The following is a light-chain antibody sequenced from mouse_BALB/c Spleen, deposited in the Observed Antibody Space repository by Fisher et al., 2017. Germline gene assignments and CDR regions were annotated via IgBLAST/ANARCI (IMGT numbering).Light chain of an antibody. Sequence: DIVITQSPATLSVTPGDSVSLSCRASQSISNNLHWYQQKSHESPRLLIKYASQSISGIPSRFSGSGSGTDFTLKISRVEAEDLGVYYCFQGSHVPWTFGGGTKLEIK. CDR3: FQGSHVPWT. V-gene: IGKV5-43*01. J-gene: IGKJ1*01. CDR2: YAS. CDR1: QSISNN.